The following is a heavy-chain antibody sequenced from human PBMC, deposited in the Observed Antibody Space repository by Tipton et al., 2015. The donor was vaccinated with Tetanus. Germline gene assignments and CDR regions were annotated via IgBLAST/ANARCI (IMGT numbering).Heavy chain of an antibody. J-gene: IGHJ6*02. Sequence: GSLRLSCAAPGFTLSRYTLNWVRQAPGKGLEWVSSISSSSRYIYYADSVKGRFTISRDNAKNTVYLQMNRLRAEDTAVYYCARARGYNYLDFYGMDVWGQGTTVTVS. CDR1: GFTLSRYT. CDR2: ISSSSRYI. CDR3: ARARGYNYLDFYGMDV. D-gene: IGHD5-24*01. V-gene: IGHV3-21*01.